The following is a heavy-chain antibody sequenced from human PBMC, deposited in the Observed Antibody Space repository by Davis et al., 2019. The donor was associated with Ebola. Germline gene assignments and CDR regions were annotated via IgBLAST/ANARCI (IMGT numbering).Heavy chain of an antibody. CDR1: GFTFSSYA. Sequence: GESLKISCAASGFTFSSYAMSWVRQAPGKGLEWVSAISGSGGSTYYADSVKGRFTISRDNAKNSLYLQMNSLRAEDTAVYYCARDGSITVAAGVYYYYGMDVWGQGTTVTVSS. CDR3: ARDGSITVAAGVYYYYGMDV. D-gene: IGHD6-19*01. J-gene: IGHJ6*02. V-gene: IGHV3-23*01. CDR2: ISGSGGST.